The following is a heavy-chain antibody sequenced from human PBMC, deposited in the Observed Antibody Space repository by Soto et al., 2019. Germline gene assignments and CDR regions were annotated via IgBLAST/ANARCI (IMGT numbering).Heavy chain of an antibody. CDR1: GFTFSNAW. CDR2: IKSKTDGGTT. V-gene: IGHV3-15*01. CDR3: PTVFVWFGELATRYYYYGMDV. D-gene: IGHD3-10*01. J-gene: IGHJ6*02. Sequence: PGGSLRLSCAASGFTFSNAWMSWVRQAPGKGLEWVGRIKSKTDGGTTDYAAPVKGRFTISRDDSKNTLYLQMNSLKTEDTAVYYCPTVFVWFGELATRYYYYGMDVWGQGTTVPVSS.